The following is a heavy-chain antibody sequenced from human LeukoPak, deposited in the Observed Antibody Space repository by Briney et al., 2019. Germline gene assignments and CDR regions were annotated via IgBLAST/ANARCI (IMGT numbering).Heavy chain of an antibody. V-gene: IGHV4-34*01. CDR3: ARHQGVVDL. D-gene: IGHD3-3*01. CDR1: GESFRGFY. J-gene: IGHJ2*01. Sequence: SETLSLTCAVSGESFRGFYWSWIRQPPGKGLEWIGEISHSGSSNYNPSLKSRVTISIDTSKNQFSLKLTSVTAADTAVYYCARHQGVVDLWGRGSLVTVSS. CDR2: ISHSGSS.